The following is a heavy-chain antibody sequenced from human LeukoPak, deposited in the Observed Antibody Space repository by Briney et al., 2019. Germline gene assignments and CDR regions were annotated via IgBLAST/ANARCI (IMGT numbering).Heavy chain of an antibody. CDR3: ARVISPIVVVVAATLNWFDP. D-gene: IGHD2-15*01. CDR1: GFTFSSYW. Sequence: GGSLRLSCAASGFTFSSYWMSWVRQAPGKGLEWVANIKQDGSEKYYVDSVKGRFTISRDNAKNSLYLQMNSLRAEDTAVYYCARVISPIVVVVAATLNWFDPWGQGTLVTVSS. J-gene: IGHJ5*02. V-gene: IGHV3-7*01. CDR2: IKQDGSEK.